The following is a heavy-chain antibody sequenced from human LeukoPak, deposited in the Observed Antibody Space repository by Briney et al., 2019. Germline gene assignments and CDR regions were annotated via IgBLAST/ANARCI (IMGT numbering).Heavy chain of an antibody. CDR1: GGSISSGGYS. V-gene: IGHV4-30-2*01. CDR3: ARGGRTRTFGSGMADI. CDR2: IYHSGST. D-gene: IGHD3-16*01. J-gene: IGHJ3*02. Sequence: PSQTLSLTCAVSGGSISSGGYSWSWIRQPPGKGLEWIGYIYHSGSTYYNPSLKSRVTISVDRSKNQFSLKLSSVTAADTAVYYCARGGRTRTFGSGMADIWGQGTMVTVSS.